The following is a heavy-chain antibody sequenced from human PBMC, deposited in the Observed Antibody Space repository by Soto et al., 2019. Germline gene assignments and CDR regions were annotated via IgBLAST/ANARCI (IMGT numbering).Heavy chain of an antibody. J-gene: IGHJ4*02. CDR3: VRGDSSSSGGDY. Sequence: SETLSLTCTVSGGSISSSSYYWGWIRQPPGKGLEWIGSIYYSGSTYYNPSLKSRVTISVDTSKNQFSLKLSSVTAADTAVYYCVRGDSSSSGGDYWGQGTLLTVSS. V-gene: IGHV4-39*01. D-gene: IGHD6-6*01. CDR1: GGSISSSSYY. CDR2: IYYSGST.